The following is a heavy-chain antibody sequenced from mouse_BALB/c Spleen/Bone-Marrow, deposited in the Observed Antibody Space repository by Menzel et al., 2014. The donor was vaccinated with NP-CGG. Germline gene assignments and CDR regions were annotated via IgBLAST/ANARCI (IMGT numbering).Heavy chain of an antibody. CDR3: ARWEYYAMDY. V-gene: IGHV14-3*02. J-gene: IGHJ4*01. CDR1: GFNIKDTY. D-gene: IGHD4-1*01. Sequence: EVQLQQSGAELVKPGASVKLSCTASGFNIKDTYMHWVKQRPEQGLEWIGRIDPANGNTKYDPKFQGKATITADTSSSKAYLQLSSLTSEDTAVYYCARWEYYAMDYWGRGTSVTVSS. CDR2: IDPANGNT.